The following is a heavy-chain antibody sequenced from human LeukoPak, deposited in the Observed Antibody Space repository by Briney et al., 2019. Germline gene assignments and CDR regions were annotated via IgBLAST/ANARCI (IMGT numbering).Heavy chain of an antibody. D-gene: IGHD1-1*01. J-gene: IGHJ4*02. CDR3: ARDYQVQDRDYNHGEFDY. CDR2: ISYDGSNK. CDR1: GFTFSSYG. Sequence: GGSLRLSCPASGFTFSSYGMHWVRQAPGKGLEWVAVISYDGSNKYYADSVKGRFTISRDNAKNSLYLQMNSLRAEDTAVYYCARDYQVQDRDYNHGEFDYWGQGTLVTVSS. V-gene: IGHV3-30*03.